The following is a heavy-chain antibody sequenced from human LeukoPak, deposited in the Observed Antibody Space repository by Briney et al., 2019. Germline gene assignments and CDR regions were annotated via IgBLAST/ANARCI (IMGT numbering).Heavy chain of an antibody. CDR2: ISGSGGST. CDR1: GFTFSSYA. D-gene: IGHD6-19*01. CDR3: AKGPAPIAVAGTDY. V-gene: IGHV3-23*01. J-gene: IGHJ4*02. Sequence: PGGSLRLFCAASGFTFSSYAMSWVRQAPGKGLEWVSAISGSGGSTYYADSVKGRFTISRDNSKNTLYLQMSSLRAEDTAVYYCAKGPAPIAVAGTDYWGQGTLVTVSS.